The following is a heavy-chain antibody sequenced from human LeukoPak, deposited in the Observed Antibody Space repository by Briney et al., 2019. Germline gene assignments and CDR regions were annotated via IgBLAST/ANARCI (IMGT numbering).Heavy chain of an antibody. J-gene: IGHJ4*02. CDR3: ASYGGNHY. Sequence: GGSLRLSCAASGFTFNDYAMYWVRQTPGKGLEWVTLISYDGYDKSYADSVRGRFTISRDNSKNTLYLQMNSLRAEDTAVYYCASYGGNHYWGQGTLVTVSS. CDR1: GFTFNDYA. D-gene: IGHD4-23*01. V-gene: IGHV3-30-3*01. CDR2: ISYDGYDK.